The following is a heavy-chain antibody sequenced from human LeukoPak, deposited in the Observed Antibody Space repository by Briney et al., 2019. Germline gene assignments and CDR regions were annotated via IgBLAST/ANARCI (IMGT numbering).Heavy chain of an antibody. Sequence: GRSLRLPCAASGFTFSSYAMHWVRQAPGKGLEWVAVISYDGSNKYYADSVKGRFTISRDNTKNTLYLQMNSLRAEDTAVYYCARVRYVDTAMVPFDYWGQGTLVTVSS. CDR1: GFTFSSYA. V-gene: IGHV3-30*04. CDR3: ARVRYVDTAMVPFDY. CDR2: ISYDGSNK. J-gene: IGHJ4*02. D-gene: IGHD5-18*01.